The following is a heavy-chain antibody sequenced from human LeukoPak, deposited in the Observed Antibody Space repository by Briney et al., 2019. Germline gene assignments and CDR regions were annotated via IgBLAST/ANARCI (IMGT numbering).Heavy chain of an antibody. Sequence: PGRSLRLSCAASGFTFSSYGMHWVRQAPGKGLEWVAVISYDGSNKYYADSVKGRFTTSRDNSKNTLYLQMNSLRAEDTAVYYCAKESSSSYVDYWGQGTLVTVSS. D-gene: IGHD6-13*01. CDR2: ISYDGSNK. CDR3: AKESSSSYVDY. CDR1: GFTFSSYG. V-gene: IGHV3-30*18. J-gene: IGHJ4*02.